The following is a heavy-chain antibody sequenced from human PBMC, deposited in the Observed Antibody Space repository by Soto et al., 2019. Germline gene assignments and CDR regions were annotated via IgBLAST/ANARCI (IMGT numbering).Heavy chain of an antibody. CDR1: GGTVSSYA. V-gene: IGHV1-69*13. J-gene: IGHJ6*02. CDR2: GIPIFDTG. Sequence: SVKVSCKTSGGTVSSYAISWVRQAPGQGLEWMGGGIPIFDTGNYAQKFQGRVTITADESTSTAYMELSSLRSEDTAVYYCARHDCISTSCYYYYYYSMDVWGQGTTVTVSS. D-gene: IGHD2-2*01. CDR3: ARHDCISTSCYYYYYYSMDV.